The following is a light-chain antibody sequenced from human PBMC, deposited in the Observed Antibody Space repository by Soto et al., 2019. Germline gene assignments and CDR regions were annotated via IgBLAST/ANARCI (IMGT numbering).Light chain of an antibody. V-gene: IGKV3-20*01. CDR2: GVF. J-gene: IGKJ2*01. Sequence: VLTQSPDTMSLSPGERATLSCRTSQNVYNNYLAWYQQRPGPAPRLLIYGVFNKATGLPDRFSGGGSGTDFTLTISGLGPEDSAVYYCQHYGGSPRTFGQGTNLEIK. CDR1: QNVYNNY. CDR3: QHYGGSPRT.